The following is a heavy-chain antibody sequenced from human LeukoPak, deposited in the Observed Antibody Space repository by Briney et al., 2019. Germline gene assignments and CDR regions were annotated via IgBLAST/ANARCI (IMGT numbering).Heavy chain of an antibody. J-gene: IGHJ5*02. V-gene: IGHV4-39*01. CDR3: ARGRVYSSIRRGDCFRT. D-gene: IGHD2-21*02. CDR2: ISYGGNT. CDR1: GGSISSSSYY. Sequence: SETLSLTCTVSGGSISSSSYYWGWIRQPPGKGLEWIGSISYGGNTYYNPSLKSRVTISVDTSKNQFSLKLSSVTAADTAVYYCARGRVYSSIRRGDCFRTWGQGTLVTVSS.